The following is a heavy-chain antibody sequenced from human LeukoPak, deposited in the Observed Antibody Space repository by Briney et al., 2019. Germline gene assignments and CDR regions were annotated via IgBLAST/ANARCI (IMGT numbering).Heavy chain of an antibody. J-gene: IGHJ5*02. CDR3: ARDRYSGYDFLGGFDP. CDR1: NYPFTRYG. Sequence: ASVKVSCKASNYPFTRYGISWVRQAPGQGLEWMGWISGSNGNTNYAQKFQGRVSMTADASTGTAYLELRSLRSDDTAVYYCARDRYSGYDFLGGFDPWGQGTLVTVSS. V-gene: IGHV1-18*01. D-gene: IGHD5-12*01. CDR2: ISGSNGNT.